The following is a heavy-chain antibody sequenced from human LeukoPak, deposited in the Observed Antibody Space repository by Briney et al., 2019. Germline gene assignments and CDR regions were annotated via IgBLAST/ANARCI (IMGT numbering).Heavy chain of an antibody. Sequence: GGSLRLSCAASGFTFTSYSMNWVRQAPGKGLEWVSTISGGGGSTYYADSVKGRFTISRDNSKNTLYLQVNCLRAEDTAVYYCAKGGKWDVTPFDYWGQGTLVTVSS. CDR2: ISGGGGST. CDR3: AKGGKWDVTPFDY. D-gene: IGHD1-26*01. J-gene: IGHJ4*02. CDR1: GFTFTSYS. V-gene: IGHV3-23*01.